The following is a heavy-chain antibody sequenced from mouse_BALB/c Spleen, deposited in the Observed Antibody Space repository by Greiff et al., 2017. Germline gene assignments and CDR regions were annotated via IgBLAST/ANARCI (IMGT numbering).Heavy chain of an antibody. J-gene: IGHJ3*01. Sequence: EVKLMESGPSLVKPSQTLSLTCSVTGDSITSGYWNWIRKFPGNKLEYMGYISYSGSTYYNPSLKSRISITRDTSKNQYYLQLNSVTTEDTATYYCARYSYYDYEGWFAYWGQGTLVTVSA. V-gene: IGHV3-8*02. D-gene: IGHD2-4*01. CDR1: GDSITSGY. CDR2: ISYSGST. CDR3: ARYSYYDYEGWFAY.